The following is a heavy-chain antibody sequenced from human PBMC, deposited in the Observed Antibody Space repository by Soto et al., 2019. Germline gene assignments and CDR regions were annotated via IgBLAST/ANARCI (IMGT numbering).Heavy chain of an antibody. CDR3: ASVGVRGKWYYGMEV. Sequence: SETLSLTCTVSGGSISSYYWSWIRQPPGKGLEWIGYIYYSGSTNYNPSLKSRVTISVDTSKNQFSLKLSSVTAADTAVYYFASVGVRGKWYYGMEVWGQGTKVTVSS. CDR1: GGSISSYY. CDR2: IYYSGST. V-gene: IGHV4-59*01. D-gene: IGHD3-10*01. J-gene: IGHJ6*02.